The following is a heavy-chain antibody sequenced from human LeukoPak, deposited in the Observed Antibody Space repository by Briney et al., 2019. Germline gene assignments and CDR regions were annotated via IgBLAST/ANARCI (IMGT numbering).Heavy chain of an antibody. D-gene: IGHD2-15*01. CDR1: GGSFSGYY. CDR3: ARDRCSGGSCYTGENYFDY. CDR2: INHSGST. Sequence: SETLSLTCAVYGGSFSGYYWSWIRQPPGKGLEWIGEINHSGSTNYNPSLKSRVTISVDTSKNQFSLKLSSVTAADTAVYYCARDRCSGGSCYTGENYFDYWGQGTLVTVSS. J-gene: IGHJ4*02. V-gene: IGHV4-34*01.